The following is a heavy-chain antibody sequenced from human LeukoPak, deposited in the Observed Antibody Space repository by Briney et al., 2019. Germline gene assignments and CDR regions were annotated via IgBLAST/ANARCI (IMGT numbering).Heavy chain of an antibody. V-gene: IGHV4-61*02. CDR3: ARLERITIFGVARGCRFDP. CDR2: IYTSGST. J-gene: IGHJ5*02. CDR1: GGSISSGSYY. D-gene: IGHD3-3*01. Sequence: PSQTLSLTCTVSGGSISSGSYYWSWIRQPAGKGLEWIGRIYTSGSTNYNPSLKSRVTISVDTSKNQFSLKLSSVTAADTAVYYCARLERITIFGVARGCRFDPWGQGTLVTVSS.